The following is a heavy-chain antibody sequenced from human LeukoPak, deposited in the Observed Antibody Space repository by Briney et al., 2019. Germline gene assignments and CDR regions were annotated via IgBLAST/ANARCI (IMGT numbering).Heavy chain of an antibody. V-gene: IGHV3-9*01. CDR2: ISWNSGSI. CDR3: AKGHTYGLGESYLDF. CDR1: GYTFDDYA. D-gene: IGHD5-18*01. J-gene: IGHJ4*02. Sequence: HPGRSLRLSCEASGYTFDDYAMHWVRQAPGKGLEWVSGISWNSGSIGYADSVKGRFSISRDNGKNSLYLQMDSLTTEDTALYYCAKGHTYGLGESYLDFWGQGTLVTVSS.